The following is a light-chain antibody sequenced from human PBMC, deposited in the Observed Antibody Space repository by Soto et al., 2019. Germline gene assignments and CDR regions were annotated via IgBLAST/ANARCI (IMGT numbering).Light chain of an antibody. CDR1: QSVSSNY. J-gene: IGKJ5*01. CDR2: VAS. V-gene: IGKV3-20*01. CDR3: QQFAGS. Sequence: EIVLTQSPGTLSLSPGERATLSCRASQSVSSNYLAWYQQKPGQAPRLLIYVASSRATGIPDRFSGRGSGTDFTLIISRLEPEDFAVYYCQQFAGSFGQGTRLE.